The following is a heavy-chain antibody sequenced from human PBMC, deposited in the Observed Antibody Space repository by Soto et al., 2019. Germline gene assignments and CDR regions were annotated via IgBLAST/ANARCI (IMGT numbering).Heavy chain of an antibody. CDR3: AGGVWELITSRAQRTMDV. V-gene: IGHV1-3*01. D-gene: IGHD1-26*01. CDR2: INAGNGNT. Sequence: SSVKVSCKASGCSFTSYAMHWVRQAPGQRLEWMGWINAGNGNTKYSQKFQGRVTITRDTSASTAHMELSSLRSEDTAVYYCAGGVWELITSRAQRTMDV. CDR1: GCSFTSYA. J-gene: IGHJ6*03.